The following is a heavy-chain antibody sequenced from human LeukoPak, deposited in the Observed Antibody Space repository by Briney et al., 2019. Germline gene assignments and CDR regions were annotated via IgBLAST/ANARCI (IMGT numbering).Heavy chain of an antibody. D-gene: IGHD6-19*01. CDR2: IYTSGST. J-gene: IGHJ2*01. Sequence: SETLSLTXTVSGGSISSGSYYWSWIRQPAGKGLEWIGRIYTSGSTNYNPSLKSRVTISVDTSKNQFSLKLSSVTAADTAVYYCARDTAVAGTWWYFDLWGRGTLVTVSS. CDR1: GGSISSGSYY. V-gene: IGHV4-61*02. CDR3: ARDTAVAGTWWYFDL.